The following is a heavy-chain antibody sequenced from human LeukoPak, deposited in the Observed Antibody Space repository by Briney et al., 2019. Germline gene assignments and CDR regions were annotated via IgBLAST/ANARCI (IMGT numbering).Heavy chain of an antibody. CDR3: ARDFEAHDLRPIGY. V-gene: IGHV3-30*01. CDR1: GFTFSSYA. D-gene: IGHD3-3*01. Sequence: GGSLRLSCAASGFTFSSYAMHWVRQAPGKGLEWVAVISYGGDNKYYADSVKGRFTISRDNSKNTLYLQMNSLRAEDTAVYYCARDFEAHDLRPIGYWGQGTLVTVSS. J-gene: IGHJ4*02. CDR2: ISYGGDNK.